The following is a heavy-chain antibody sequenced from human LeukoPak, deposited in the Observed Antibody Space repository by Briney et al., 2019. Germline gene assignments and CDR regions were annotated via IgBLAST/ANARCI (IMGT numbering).Heavy chain of an antibody. CDR1: GYTFTSYA. CDR2: ISTNNGNP. CDR3: ARNSPVAGLYNYYDYCYMDV. V-gene: IGHV7-4-1*02. D-gene: IGHD6-19*01. Sequence: ASVKVSFKASGYTFTSYAINWVRQAPGQGLEWMGWISTNNGNPTYAQGFTGRFVFSLDTSVSTAYLQINSLKTEDTAVYYCARNSPVAGLYNYYDYCYMDVWGKGTTVTVSS. J-gene: IGHJ6*03.